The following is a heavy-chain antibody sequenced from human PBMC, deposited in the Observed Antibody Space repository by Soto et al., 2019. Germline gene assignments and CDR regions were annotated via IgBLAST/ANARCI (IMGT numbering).Heavy chain of an antibody. CDR2: ISSSGSYI. Sequence: WVSLRLSCSACGFTFSSHNMNWVRQAPGKGLEWVSSISSSGSYIYYADSVKGRFTISRDNAKNSLFLQMNSLRAEDTAVYYCASDSPGDNCLIDRWGRRTRVTVSS. CDR1: GFTFSSHN. D-gene: IGHD1-1*01. V-gene: IGHV3-21*01. J-gene: IGHJ5*02. CDR3: ASDSPGDNCLIDR.